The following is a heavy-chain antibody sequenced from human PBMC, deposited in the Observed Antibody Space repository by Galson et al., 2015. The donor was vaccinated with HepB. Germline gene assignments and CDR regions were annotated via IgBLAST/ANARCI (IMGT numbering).Heavy chain of an antibody. CDR1: GFTFSSYG. CDR2: ISYDGSNK. J-gene: IGHJ6*02. D-gene: IGHD3-10*01. V-gene: IGHV3-30*03. CDR3: ATFMVRGVIKLQSYYYGMDV. Sequence: SLRLSCAASGFTFSSYGMHWVRQAPGKGLEWVAVISYDGSNKYYADSVKGRFTISRDNSKNTLYLQMNSLRAEDTAVYYCATFMVRGVIKLQSYYYGMDVWGQGTTVTVSS.